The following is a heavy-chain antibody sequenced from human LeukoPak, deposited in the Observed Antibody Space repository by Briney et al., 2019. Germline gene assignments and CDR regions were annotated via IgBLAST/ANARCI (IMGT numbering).Heavy chain of an antibody. D-gene: IGHD1-1*01. CDR3: AKRGSGTSAFEY. J-gene: IGHJ4*02. V-gene: IGHV3-23*01. Sequence: GGSLRLSCAASGFTFSTHAMSWVRQAPGRGLEWVSAISGSGGSTYYAVSVKGRFTISRDNSKNTLYVQMNSLRAEDTAVYYCAKRGSGTSAFEYWGQGTLVTVSS. CDR2: ISGSGGST. CDR1: GFTFSTHA.